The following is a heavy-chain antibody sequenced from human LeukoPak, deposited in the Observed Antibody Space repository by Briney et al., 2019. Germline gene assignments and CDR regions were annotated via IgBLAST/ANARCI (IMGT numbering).Heavy chain of an antibody. Sequence: GASVKVSCKASGYTFTSYGISWVRQAPGQGLEWMGWISAYNGNTNYAQKLQGRVTMTTDTSTSTAYMELRSLRSDDTAVYYCARQSARFGELSLDYWGQGTLVTVSS. J-gene: IGHJ4*02. CDR1: GYTFTSYG. V-gene: IGHV1-18*01. D-gene: IGHD3-10*01. CDR3: ARQSARFGELSLDY. CDR2: ISAYNGNT.